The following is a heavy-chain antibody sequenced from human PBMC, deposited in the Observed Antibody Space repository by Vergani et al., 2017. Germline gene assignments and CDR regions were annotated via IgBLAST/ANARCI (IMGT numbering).Heavy chain of an antibody. J-gene: IGHJ5*02. D-gene: IGHD3-3*01. Sequence: QAQLVQSGAEVKKPGASVKVSCKASGYTFTSYGISWVRQAPGQGLEWMGWISAYNGNTNYAQKLQGRVTMTTDTSTSTAYMELRSLRSDDTAVYYCARAWEYYDFWSGYGSFNWFDPWGQGTLVTVSS. CDR1: GYTFTSYG. CDR3: ARAWEYYDFWSGYGSFNWFDP. V-gene: IGHV1-18*01. CDR2: ISAYNGNT.